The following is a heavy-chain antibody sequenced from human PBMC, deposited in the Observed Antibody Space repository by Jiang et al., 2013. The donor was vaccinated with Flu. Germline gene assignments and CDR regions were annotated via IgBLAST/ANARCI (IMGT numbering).Heavy chain of an antibody. CDR3: TTWDTVTLGVSWFDP. J-gene: IGHJ5*02. V-gene: IGHV3-15*01. CDR2: IKSKTDGGTT. Sequence: GLVKPGGSLRLSCAASGFTFSNAWMSWVRQAPGKGLEWVGRIKSKTDGGTTDYAAPVKGRFTISRDDSKNTLYLQMNSLKTEDTAVYYCTTWDTVTLGVSWFDPWGQGTLVTVSS. CDR1: GFTFSNAW. D-gene: IGHD4-17*01.